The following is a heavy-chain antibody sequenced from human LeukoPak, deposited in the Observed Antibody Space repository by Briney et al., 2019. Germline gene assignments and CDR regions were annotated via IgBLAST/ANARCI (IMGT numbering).Heavy chain of an antibody. Sequence: GGSLRLSCEASGFTFSTYWMTWVRQAPGEGLEWVANIKRDGSESHYVDSVRGRFTISRDNAKNSLYLQMSSLRAEDTAMYYCARDSNYYDSSAYYDTFDIWGQGTMVTVSS. CDR2: IKRDGSES. J-gene: IGHJ3*02. D-gene: IGHD3-22*01. CDR1: GFTFSTYW. CDR3: ARDSNYYDSSAYYDTFDI. V-gene: IGHV3-7*01.